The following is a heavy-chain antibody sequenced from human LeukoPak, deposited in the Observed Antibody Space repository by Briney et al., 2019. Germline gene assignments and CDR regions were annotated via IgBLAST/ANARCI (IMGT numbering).Heavy chain of an antibody. CDR2: INHSGST. CDR3: ARSVPHSSGYYQEGFDY. D-gene: IGHD3-22*01. Sequence: GSLRLSCAASGFTFSDQYMDWVRQPPGKGLEWIGEINHSGSTNYNPSLKSRVTISVDTSKNQFSLKLSSVTAADTAVYYCARSVPHSSGYYQEGFDYWGQGTLVTVSS. CDR1: GFTFSDQY. V-gene: IGHV4-34*01. J-gene: IGHJ4*02.